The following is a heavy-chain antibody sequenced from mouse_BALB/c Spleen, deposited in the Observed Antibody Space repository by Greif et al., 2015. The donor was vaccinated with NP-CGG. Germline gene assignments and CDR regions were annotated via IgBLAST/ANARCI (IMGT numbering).Heavy chain of an antibody. CDR3: TSTVVAPYYAMDY. V-gene: IGHV1-5*01. J-gene: IGHJ4*01. CDR1: GYTFTSYW. CDR2: IYPGNSDT. Sequence: VQLQQSGTVLARPGASVKMSCKASGYTFTSYWMHWVKQRPGQGLEWIGAIYPGNSDTSYNQKFKGKAKLTAVTSTSTAYMELSSLTNEDSAVYYCTSTVVAPYYAMDYWGQGTSVTVSS. D-gene: IGHD1-1*01.